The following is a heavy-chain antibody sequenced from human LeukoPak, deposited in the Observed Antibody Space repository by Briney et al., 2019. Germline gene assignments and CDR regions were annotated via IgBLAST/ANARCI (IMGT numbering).Heavy chain of an antibody. CDR2: INPNSGGT. CDR1: GYTFTGYY. Sequence: ASVKVSCKASGYTFTGYYMHWVRQAPGRGLEWMGWINPNSGGTNYAQKFQGRVTMTRDTSISTAYMELSRLRSDDTAVYYCAREVVLMVYANGFDYWGQGTLVTVSS. V-gene: IGHV1-2*02. CDR3: AREVVLMVYANGFDY. D-gene: IGHD2-8*01. J-gene: IGHJ4*02.